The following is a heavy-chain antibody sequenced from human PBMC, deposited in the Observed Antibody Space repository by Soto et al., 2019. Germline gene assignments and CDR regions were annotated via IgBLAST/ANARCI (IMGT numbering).Heavy chain of an antibody. J-gene: IGHJ5*02. D-gene: IGHD3-9*01. CDR2: INHSGST. CDR1: GGSFSGYY. V-gene: IGHV4-34*01. CDR3: ASARRVLRYFDWLFGFDP. Sequence: SETLSLTCAVYGGSFSGYYWSWIRQPPGKGLEWIGEINHSGSTNYNPSLKSRVTISVDTSKNQFSLKLSSVTAADTAVYYCASARRVLRYFDWLFGFDPWGQGTLVTVSS.